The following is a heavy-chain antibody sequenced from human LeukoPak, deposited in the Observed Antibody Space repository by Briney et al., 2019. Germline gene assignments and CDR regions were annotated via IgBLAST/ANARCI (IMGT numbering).Heavy chain of an antibody. CDR3: ARGGTTSLDY. CDR2: IHPKTGDT. J-gene: IGHJ4*02. Sequence: GASVKVSCKASGYTFTSYYMHWVRQAPGQGLEWMGWIHPKTGDTVFAPNFQGRVTLTRDTSINTDYMEVNTLMSDDTAVYYCARGGTTSLDYWGQGTPVTVSS. CDR1: GYTFTSYY. V-gene: IGHV1-2*02. D-gene: IGHD1-14*01.